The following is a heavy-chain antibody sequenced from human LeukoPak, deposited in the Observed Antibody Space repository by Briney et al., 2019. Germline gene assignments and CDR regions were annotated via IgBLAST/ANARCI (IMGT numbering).Heavy chain of an antibody. Sequence: ASVKVSCKTSGSTFSSYSISWVRQAPGQGPEWMGWMSPNSGNTGYAQKFQGRVTMTRNTSISTAYMELSSLRSEDTAVYYCARTYGRDGYNYNYWGQGTLVTVSS. CDR2: MSPNSGNT. CDR3: ARTYGRDGYNYNY. J-gene: IGHJ4*02. V-gene: IGHV1-8*01. CDR1: GSTFSSYS. D-gene: IGHD5-24*01.